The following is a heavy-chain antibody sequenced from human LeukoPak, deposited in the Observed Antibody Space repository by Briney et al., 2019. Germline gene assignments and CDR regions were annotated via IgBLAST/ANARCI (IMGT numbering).Heavy chain of an antibody. D-gene: IGHD3-10*01. CDR2: FDPEDGET. Sequence: ASVTVSCKVSGYTLTELSMHWVRQAPGKGLEWMGGFDPEDGETIYAQKFQGRVTMTEDTSTDTAYMELSSLRSEDTAVYYCATFAMVRGTYYFDYWGQGTLVTVSS. CDR3: ATFAMVRGTYYFDY. J-gene: IGHJ4*02. CDR1: GYTLTELS. V-gene: IGHV1-24*01.